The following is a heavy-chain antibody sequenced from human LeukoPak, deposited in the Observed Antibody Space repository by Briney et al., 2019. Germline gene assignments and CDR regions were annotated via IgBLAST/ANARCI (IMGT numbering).Heavy chain of an antibody. J-gene: IGHJ5*02. CDR1: GGSIGHFH. CDR3: ARDDIAVADAGYRWFDP. Sequence: SETLSLTCTVSGGSIGHFHWSWIRQPPGKGLEWIGSVYYSGRTNYNPSLKSRVTISVDTSKNQFSLKVNYVTAADTAVYYCARDDIAVADAGYRWFDPWGQGILVTASS. CDR2: VYYSGRT. D-gene: IGHD6-19*01. V-gene: IGHV4-59*12.